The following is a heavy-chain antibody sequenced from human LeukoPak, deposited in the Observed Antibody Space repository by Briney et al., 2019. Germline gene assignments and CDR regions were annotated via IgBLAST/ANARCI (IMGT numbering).Heavy chain of an antibody. CDR2: ISGSGGST. V-gene: IGHV3-23*01. J-gene: IGHJ4*02. D-gene: IGHD3-10*01. Sequence: GGSLRLSCAASGFNFNNYAMSWVRQAPGKGLEWVSGISGSGGSTYYADSVKGRFTISRDNSKNTLYLQMNSLRAEDTAVYYCAKVGGSGSYYRLYFGYWGQGTLVTVSS. CDR1: GFNFNNYA. CDR3: AKVGGSGSYYRLYFGY.